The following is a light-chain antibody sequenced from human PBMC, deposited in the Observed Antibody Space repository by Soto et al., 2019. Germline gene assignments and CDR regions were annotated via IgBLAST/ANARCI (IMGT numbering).Light chain of an antibody. Sequence: QSVLTQPASVSGSPGQSITISCTGTGRDIGGYDYVSWYQQHPGKAPKLMIYDINHRPSGISNRFSGSRSGITASLTISGLQAEDEADYYCSSYATGGIILFGGGTKLTVL. V-gene: IGLV2-14*01. CDR3: SSYATGGIIL. CDR1: GRDIGGYDY. J-gene: IGLJ2*01. CDR2: DIN.